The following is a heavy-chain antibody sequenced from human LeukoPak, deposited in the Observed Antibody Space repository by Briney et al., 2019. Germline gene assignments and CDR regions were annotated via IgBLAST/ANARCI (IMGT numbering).Heavy chain of an antibody. CDR1: GGSLRSYY. Sequence: WETLSLTCTVSGGSLRSYYWSWIRQPPGRGLEWIGYIYYSGSTNYNPSLKSRVSISVDTSKNQFSLKLSSVTAADTAVYYCARTGSTVTMLYPFDHWGQGTLVTVSS. CDR3: ARTGSTVTMLYPFDH. D-gene: IGHD4-17*01. V-gene: IGHV4-59*01. J-gene: IGHJ4*02. CDR2: IYYSGST.